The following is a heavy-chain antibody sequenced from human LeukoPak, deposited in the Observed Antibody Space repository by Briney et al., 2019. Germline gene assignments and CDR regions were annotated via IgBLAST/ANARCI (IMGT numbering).Heavy chain of an antibody. CDR2: ISYDGSNK. CDR1: GVTFSSYD. CDR3: ARDLSPDSSGYYSVWGY. V-gene: IGHV3-30*16. J-gene: IGHJ4*02. D-gene: IGHD3-22*01. Sequence: PGRSLRLSCAASGVTFSSYDRRWIRQAPGKGLEWVADISYDGSNKYYADSVKGRFTISRDNSNNTLYLQMNSLRAEDTAVYYCARDLSPDSSGYYSVWGYWGQGTLVTVSS.